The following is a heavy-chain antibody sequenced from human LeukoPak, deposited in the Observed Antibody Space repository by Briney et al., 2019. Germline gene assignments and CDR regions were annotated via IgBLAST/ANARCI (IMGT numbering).Heavy chain of an antibody. V-gene: IGHV3-53*01. Sequence: RGSLRLSCAASGFTVSSNYMSWVRQAPGKGLEWVSSIYSGGSTYYADSVKGRFTISRDNSKNTVYLQMNSLRAEDTAVYFCARVRLDRSERNLDAFENWGQGTMVTVSS. CDR1: GFTVSSNY. J-gene: IGHJ3*02. CDR3: ARVRLDRSERNLDAFEN. D-gene: IGHD1-14*01. CDR2: IYSGGST.